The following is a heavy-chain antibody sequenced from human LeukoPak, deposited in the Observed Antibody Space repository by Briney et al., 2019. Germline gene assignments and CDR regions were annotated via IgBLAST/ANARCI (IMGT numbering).Heavy chain of an antibody. CDR1: GFTVDSNY. Sequence: GVSLRLSCAASGFTVDSNYMSWVRQAPGKGLEWVSLIYTGGSTYYADSVRGRFTISRDNSKNTLYLQMNSLRPEDTAVYYCARGFGKAAANVFGGYAMDVWGQGTTVTVSS. V-gene: IGHV3-66*02. CDR3: ARGFGKAAANVFGGYAMDV. J-gene: IGHJ6*02. D-gene: IGHD6-13*01. CDR2: IYTGGST.